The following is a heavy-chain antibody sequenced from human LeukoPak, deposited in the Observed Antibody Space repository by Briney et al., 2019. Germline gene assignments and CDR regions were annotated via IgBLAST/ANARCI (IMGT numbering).Heavy chain of an antibody. Sequence: GGSLRLSCAASEFTFRNYWMSWVRQAPGKGLEWVSYISSSSSTIYYADSVKGRFTISRDNSKDTLYLQMNSLRAEDTAVYYCAKAFYYYYYYYMDVWGKGTTVTVSS. V-gene: IGHV3-48*01. D-gene: IGHD3-16*01. J-gene: IGHJ6*03. CDR2: ISSSSSTI. CDR1: EFTFRNYW. CDR3: AKAFYYYYYYYMDV.